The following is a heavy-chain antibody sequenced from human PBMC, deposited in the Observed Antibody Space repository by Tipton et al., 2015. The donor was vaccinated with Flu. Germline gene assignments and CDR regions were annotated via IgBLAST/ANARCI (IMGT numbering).Heavy chain of an antibody. J-gene: IGHJ5*02. CDR3: ARETSSSWFGYFDP. CDR2: VNHSGST. D-gene: IGHD3-10*01. V-gene: IGHV4-34*01. CDR1: GGSFSGDY. Sequence: TLSLTCVVYGGSFSGDYCSWIRQPPGKGLEWIGEVNHSGSTNYNPSLKSRVTLSLDTSKNHFSLRLTSVTAADTAMYYCARETSSSWFGYFDPWGQGTLVTVSS.